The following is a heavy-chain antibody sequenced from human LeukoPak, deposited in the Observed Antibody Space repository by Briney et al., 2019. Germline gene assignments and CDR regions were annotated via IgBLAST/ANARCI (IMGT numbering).Heavy chain of an antibody. Sequence: GGSLRLSCAASGFTFSSYAMSWVRQAPGKGLEWVSAISGSGGSTYYADSVKGRFTISRDNSKYPMSLQMNSLRAADTAVYYCAKGPLTRFDYWGQGTLVTVSS. CDR1: GFTFSSYA. CDR3: AKGPLTRFDY. CDR2: ISGSGGST. D-gene: IGHD4/OR15-4a*01. V-gene: IGHV3-23*01. J-gene: IGHJ4*02.